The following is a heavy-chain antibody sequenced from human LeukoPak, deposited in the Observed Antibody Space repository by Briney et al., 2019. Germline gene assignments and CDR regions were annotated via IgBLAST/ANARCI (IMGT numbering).Heavy chain of an antibody. CDR1: GYTFTSYY. V-gene: IGHV1-46*01. CDR2: INPSGGST. Sequence: VASVKVSCKASGYTFTSYYMHWVRQAPGQGLEWMGIINPSGGSTSYAQKFQGRVTMTRDMSTSTVYMELSSLRSEDTAVYYCARFTYYYDSSGAFDIWGQGTMVTVSS. CDR3: ARFTYYYDSSGAFDI. J-gene: IGHJ3*02. D-gene: IGHD3-22*01.